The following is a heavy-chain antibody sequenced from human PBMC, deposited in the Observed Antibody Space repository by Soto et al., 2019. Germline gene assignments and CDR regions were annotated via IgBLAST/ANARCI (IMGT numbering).Heavy chain of an antibody. J-gene: IGHJ5*02. D-gene: IGHD2-2*01. V-gene: IGHV4-59*12. CDR3: ARVPDR. CDR2: IYHGGST. Sequence: SETLSLTCTVSGGSISPYYWSWIRQPPGKGLEWVGYIYHGGSTNYNPSLKSRVTISVDRSKNQFSLKLSSVTAADTAVYYCARVPDRWGQGTLVTVSS. CDR1: GGSISPYY.